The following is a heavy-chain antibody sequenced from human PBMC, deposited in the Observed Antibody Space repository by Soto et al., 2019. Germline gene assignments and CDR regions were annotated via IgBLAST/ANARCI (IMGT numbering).Heavy chain of an antibody. Sequence: GGSLRLSCAASGFTFSSYGMHWVRQAPGKGLEWVAVISYDGSNKYYADSVKGRFTISRDNSKNTLYLQMNSLRAEDTAVYYCAKDLGYSYGSCFDYWGQGTLVTVSS. V-gene: IGHV3-30*18. CDR2: ISYDGSNK. D-gene: IGHD5-18*01. J-gene: IGHJ4*02. CDR3: AKDLGYSYGSCFDY. CDR1: GFTFSSYG.